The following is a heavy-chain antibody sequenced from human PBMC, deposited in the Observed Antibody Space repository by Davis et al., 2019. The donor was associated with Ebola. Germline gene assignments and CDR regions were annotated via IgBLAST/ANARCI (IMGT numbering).Heavy chain of an antibody. V-gene: IGHV3-7*01. D-gene: IGHD5-24*01. CDR3: ARGRWLQSYYFDY. Sequence: GESLKISCAASGFTFSSSWMTWVRQAPEKGLEWVATIKTDGSAKYYVDSVKGRFTISRDNVKNSLYLQMDSLRAEDTAVYYCARGRWLQSYYFDYWGQGTLVTVSS. CDR2: IKTDGSAK. J-gene: IGHJ4*02. CDR1: GFTFSSSW.